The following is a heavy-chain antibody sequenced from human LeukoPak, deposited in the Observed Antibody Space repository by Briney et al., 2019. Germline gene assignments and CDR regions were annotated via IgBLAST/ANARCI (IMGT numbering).Heavy chain of an antibody. Sequence: GASVKVSCKASGYTFTCYYMHWVRQAPGQGLEWMGWINPNSGGTNYAQKFQGRVTMTRDTSISTAYMELSSLRSEDTAVYYCAGGLVTAMAYNWFDPWGQGTLVTVSS. D-gene: IGHD5-18*01. CDR2: INPNSGGT. V-gene: IGHV1-2*02. CDR3: AGGLVTAMAYNWFDP. J-gene: IGHJ5*02. CDR1: GYTFTCYY.